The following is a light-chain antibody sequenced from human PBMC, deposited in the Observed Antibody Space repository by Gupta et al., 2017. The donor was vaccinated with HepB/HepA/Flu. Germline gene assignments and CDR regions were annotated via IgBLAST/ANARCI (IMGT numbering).Light chain of an antibody. CDR2: DVS. V-gene: IGLV2-14*03. CDR1: SSDVGGYNY. J-gene: IGLJ2*01. CDR3: TPYTSRSSVV. Sequence: QSALTQPASVSGSPGQSITISCTGTSSDVGGYNYVSWYQQHPGKVPKLMIDDVSNRPSGVSSLFAASKSGTTAFINISALQADDAAYYYCTPYTSRSSVVFGGGTKLTVL.